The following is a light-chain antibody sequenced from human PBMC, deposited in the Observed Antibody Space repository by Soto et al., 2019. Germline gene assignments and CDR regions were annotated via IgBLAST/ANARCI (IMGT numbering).Light chain of an antibody. J-gene: IGKJ1*01. CDR1: QSVSSSY. V-gene: IGKV3-20*01. CDR3: QQYGSSPKGT. CDR2: GAS. Sequence: EIVLTQSPGTLSLSPGEIATLSCRASQSVSSSYLAWYQQKPGQAPRLLIYGASSRATGIPDRFSGSGSGTDFTLTISRLEPEDFAVYYCQQYGSSPKGTFGQGTKVEI.